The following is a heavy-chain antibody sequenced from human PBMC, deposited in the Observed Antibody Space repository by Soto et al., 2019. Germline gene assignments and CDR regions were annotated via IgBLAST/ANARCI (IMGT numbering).Heavy chain of an antibody. CDR1: GGTFSSYA. Sequence: QVQLVQSGAEVKKPGSSVKVSCKASGGTFSSYAISWVRQAPGQGLEWMGGIIPIFGTANYAQKFQCRVTITADESTSTAYMELSSLRSEDTAVYYCARVPYCSGGSCYSSWFDPWGQGTLVTVSS. D-gene: IGHD2-15*01. CDR3: ARVPYCSGGSCYSSWFDP. CDR2: IIPIFGTA. V-gene: IGHV1-69*01. J-gene: IGHJ5*02.